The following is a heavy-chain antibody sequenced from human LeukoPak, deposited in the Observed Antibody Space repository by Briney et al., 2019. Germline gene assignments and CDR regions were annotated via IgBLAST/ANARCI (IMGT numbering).Heavy chain of an antibody. CDR2: VWYDGSNK. D-gene: IGHD2-15*01. CDR3: AKVTSGGSCYQSDY. J-gene: IGHJ4*02. V-gene: IGHV3-33*06. CDR1: GFTFSSYG. Sequence: GGSLRLSCAASGFTFSSYGMHWVRQAPGKGLEWVAVVWYDGSNKYYADSVKGRFTISRDNSKNTLYLQMNSLRAEDTAVYYCAKVTSGGSCYQSDYWGQGTLVTVSS.